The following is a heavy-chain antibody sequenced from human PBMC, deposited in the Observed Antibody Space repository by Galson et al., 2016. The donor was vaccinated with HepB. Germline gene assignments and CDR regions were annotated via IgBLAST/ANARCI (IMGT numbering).Heavy chain of an antibody. J-gene: IGHJ4*02. CDR1: GFTFRSHT. D-gene: IGHD1-1*01. CDR3: AKGGRPTGTTGLAC. CDR2: ISGVGGQT. Sequence: SLRLSCAASGFTFRSHTMRWVRQAPGEGLEWIASISGVGGQTYYTDSLRGRFTVSRDDSKSTLFLHMDNLRAGDTAIYYCAKGGRPTGTTGLACWGPGTLVTVSS. V-gene: IGHV3-23*01.